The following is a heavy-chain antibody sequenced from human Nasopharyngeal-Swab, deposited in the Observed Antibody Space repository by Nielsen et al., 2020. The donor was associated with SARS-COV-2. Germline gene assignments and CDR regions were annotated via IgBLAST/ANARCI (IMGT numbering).Heavy chain of an antibody. CDR2: VSYDGRHK. V-gene: IGHV3-30*18. J-gene: IGHJ6*02. Sequence: WIRQPQGKGLEWVAVVSYDGRHKSYADSVKGRFTVSRDNSKNTMYLQMSSLRAEDTAIYYCAKSLRGVSLSFGYYYGLDVWGQGTTVTVSS. CDR3: AKSLRGVSLSFGYYYGLDV. D-gene: IGHD3-10*01.